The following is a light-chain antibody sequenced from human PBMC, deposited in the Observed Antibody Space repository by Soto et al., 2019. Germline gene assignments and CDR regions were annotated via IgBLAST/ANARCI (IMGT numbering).Light chain of an antibody. V-gene: IGKV3-15*01. CDR2: GAS. J-gene: IGKJ4*01. CDR1: QSVSSN. Sequence: EIVMTQSPATLSVSPGERATLSCRASQSVSSNLAWYQQKPGQAPRLLIYGASTRATGIPARFSGSGSGTEFTLTISSLQSEDFAVYYCQQRTNWPPTFGGGTKVEMK. CDR3: QQRTNWPPT.